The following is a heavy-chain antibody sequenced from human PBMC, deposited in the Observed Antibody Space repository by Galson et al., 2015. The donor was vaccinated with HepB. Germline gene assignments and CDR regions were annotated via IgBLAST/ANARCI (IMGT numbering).Heavy chain of an antibody. CDR2: TYYRPKWYN. D-gene: IGHD6-13*01. Sequence: CAISGDSVSSNSAAWNWIRQSPSRGLEWLGRTYYRPKWYNDYAVSVKSRITINPDTSKNQFSLQLNSVTPEDTAVYYCARGQDETLTNGIAAAGHDYWGQGTLVTVSS. V-gene: IGHV6-1*01. CDR3: ARGQDETLTNGIAAAGHDY. CDR1: GDSVSSNSAA. J-gene: IGHJ4*02.